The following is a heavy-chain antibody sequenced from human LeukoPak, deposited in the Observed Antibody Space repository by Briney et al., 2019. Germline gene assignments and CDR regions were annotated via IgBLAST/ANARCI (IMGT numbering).Heavy chain of an antibody. CDR3: ARERTLTSCYDY. Sequence: SETLSLTCTVSGGSISSYYWSWIRQPPGKGLEWIGYIYYSGSTNYNPSLKSRVTISVGTSKNQFSLKLSSVTAADTAVYYCARERTLTSCYDYWGQGTLVTVSS. CDR2: IYYSGST. V-gene: IGHV4-59*01. CDR1: GGSISSYY. J-gene: IGHJ4*02. D-gene: IGHD2-15*01.